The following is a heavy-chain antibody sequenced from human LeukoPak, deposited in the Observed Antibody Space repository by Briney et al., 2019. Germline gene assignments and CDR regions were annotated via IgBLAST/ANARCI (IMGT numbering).Heavy chain of an antibody. Sequence: GGSLRLSCAASGFTFSSYAMSWVRQAPGKGLEWVSAISGSGGSTYYADSVKGRFTISRDNSKNTLYLQMNSLSAEDTAVYYCVYVPQTLWFGELGSKTDYWGQGTLVTVSS. D-gene: IGHD3-10*01. J-gene: IGHJ4*02. V-gene: IGHV3-23*01. CDR2: ISGSGGST. CDR1: GFTFSSYA. CDR3: VYVPQTLWFGELGSKTDY.